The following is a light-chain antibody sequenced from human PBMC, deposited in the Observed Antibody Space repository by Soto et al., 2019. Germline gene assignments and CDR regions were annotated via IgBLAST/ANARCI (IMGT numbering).Light chain of an antibody. J-gene: IGKJ1*01. V-gene: IGKV3-20*01. CDR1: QSPMTTD. Sequence: PGKRATLSCRASQSPMTTDLVWYQQKPGQAPRLLIYGASTRAAGIPDRFSGSGSGTDFTLTISRLEPEDFAVYYCHQYGNSVRTFGQGTKVEV. CDR2: GAS. CDR3: HQYGNSVRT.